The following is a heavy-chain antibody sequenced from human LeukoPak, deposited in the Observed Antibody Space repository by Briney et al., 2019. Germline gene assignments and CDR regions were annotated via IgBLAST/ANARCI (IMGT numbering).Heavy chain of an antibody. D-gene: IGHD6-13*01. CDR3: AKDYRSWFLDY. CDR2: ISYDGSNK. J-gene: IGHJ4*02. CDR1: GFTFSSYG. V-gene: IGHV3-30*18. Sequence: PGRSLRLSCAASGFTFSSYGMHWVRQTPGKGLEWVAVISYDGSNKYYADSVKGRFTISRDNSKSTLYLQMNSLRAEDTAVYYCAKDYRSWFLDYWGQGTLVTVSS.